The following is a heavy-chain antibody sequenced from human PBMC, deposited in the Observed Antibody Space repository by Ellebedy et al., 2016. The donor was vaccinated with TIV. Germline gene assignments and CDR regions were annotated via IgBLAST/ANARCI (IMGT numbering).Heavy chain of an antibody. CDR3: VRPSYQLLSYYFDS. D-gene: IGHD2-2*01. CDR2: IWVDGSKE. J-gene: IGHJ4*02. Sequence: GESLKISCAASGFTFGRYGMHWVRQAPGKGLEWVAAIWVDGSKEFYADSVKGRFTISRDDSKNEVFLQMSSLRAEDTAVYYCVRPSYQLLSYYFDSWGQGTLVTVSS. V-gene: IGHV3-33*01. CDR1: GFTFGRYG.